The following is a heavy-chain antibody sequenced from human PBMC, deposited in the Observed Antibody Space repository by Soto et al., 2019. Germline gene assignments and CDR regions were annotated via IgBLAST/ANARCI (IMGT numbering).Heavy chain of an antibody. V-gene: IGHV3-74*01. J-gene: IGHJ6*02. Sequence: PLGSLRLSCAASGFTISSHWMHWVRRAPGKGLVWVSRINSDGSSTNYADSVKGRFTISRDNAENTLYLQMNSLRAEDTAVYYCARELAPATTPPSSLMDVWGQGTTVTVSS. CDR2: INSDGSST. CDR3: ARELAPATTPPSSLMDV. D-gene: IGHD2-2*01. CDR1: GFTISSHW.